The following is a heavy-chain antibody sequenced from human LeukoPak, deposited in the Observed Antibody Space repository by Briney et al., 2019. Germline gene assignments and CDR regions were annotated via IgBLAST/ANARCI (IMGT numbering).Heavy chain of an antibody. CDR1: GYTFTTYY. J-gene: IGHJ4*02. Sequence: GASVKVSCKASGYTFTTYYMHWVRQAPGQGLEWMGIINPSGGSTTYAQKFQGKVTMTRDTSTSTVYMELSSLRSEDTAVYYCARALKYYDILTGYPYYFDYWGQGTLVTVFS. V-gene: IGHV1-46*01. CDR3: ARALKYYDILTGYPYYFDY. CDR2: INPSGGST. D-gene: IGHD3-9*01.